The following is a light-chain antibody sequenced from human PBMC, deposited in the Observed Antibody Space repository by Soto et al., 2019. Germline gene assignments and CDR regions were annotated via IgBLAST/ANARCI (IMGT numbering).Light chain of an antibody. CDR2: DVS. V-gene: IGLV2-14*01. CDR1: SSDIGDYNY. Sequence: QSVLTQPASVSGSPGQSITISCVGTSSDIGDYNYVSWYQQHPGKVPKVIIFDVSNRPSGVSYRFSGTKSGNTASLTVSGLHAEDEAHYYCCSYTRSGTLIFGTGTKLTVL. J-gene: IGLJ1*01. CDR3: CSYTRSGTLI.